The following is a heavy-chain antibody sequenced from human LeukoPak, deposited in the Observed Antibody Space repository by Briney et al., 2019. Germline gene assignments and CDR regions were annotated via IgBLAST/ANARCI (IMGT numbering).Heavy chain of an antibody. CDR2: ISNDGYNK. CDR1: GFTFSSYG. CDR3: AKDLTTLFLASDV. J-gene: IGHJ3*01. V-gene: IGHV3-30*18. Sequence: PGGSLRLSCAASGFTFSSYGMQWVRQAPGKGLEWVAVISNDGYNKYYANSVKGRFTISRDSSKNTLYLQMNSLRPEDTAVYSCAKDLTTLFLASDVWGLGTMVTVSS. D-gene: IGHD4-11*01.